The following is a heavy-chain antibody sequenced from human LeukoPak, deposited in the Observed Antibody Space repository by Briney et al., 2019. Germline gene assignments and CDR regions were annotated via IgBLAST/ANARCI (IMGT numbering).Heavy chain of an antibody. Sequence: GALRLSCAASDFVFSDYYMSWVRQAPGKGLERASYISSSGNSIYYADSVKGRFTISRDNAKNSLYLQMNSLRAEDTAVYYCAREMEGDYGSGTYFDLWGQGNMVTVSS. D-gene: IGHD3-10*01. CDR1: DFVFSDYY. CDR3: AREMEGDYGSGTYFDL. CDR2: ISSSGNSI. V-gene: IGHV3-11*01. J-gene: IGHJ4*02.